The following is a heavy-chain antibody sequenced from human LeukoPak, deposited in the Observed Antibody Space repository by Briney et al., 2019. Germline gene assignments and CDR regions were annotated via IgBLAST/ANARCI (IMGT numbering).Heavy chain of an antibody. J-gene: IGHJ4*02. CDR2: IHYDGYNK. V-gene: IGHV3-30*02. D-gene: IGHD6-13*01. Sequence: PGGSLRLSCAASGFSFSSSAMHWVRQAPGKGLDWVAFIHYDGYNKYYADSVKGRFTISRDNSKNTVYLQMNSLRSDDTAVYYCARVEEGSSWSEPQFDYWGQGTLVTVSS. CDR1: GFSFSSSA. CDR3: ARVEEGSSWSEPQFDY.